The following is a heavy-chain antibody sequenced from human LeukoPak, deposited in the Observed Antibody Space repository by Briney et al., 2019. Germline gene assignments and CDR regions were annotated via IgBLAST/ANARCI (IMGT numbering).Heavy chain of an antibody. J-gene: IGHJ4*02. CDR2: IHYSGST. CDR1: GGSISSRTYY. CDR3: ARSYSNYGFDY. Sequence: TSETLSLTCTVSGGSISSRTYYWGWIRQPPGKGLEWIGSIHYSGSTCYNPSLKSPITISVDTSKNQFSLKLNSVTAAGTAVYYCARSYSNYGFDYWGQGTLVTVSS. V-gene: IGHV4-39*07. D-gene: IGHD4-11*01.